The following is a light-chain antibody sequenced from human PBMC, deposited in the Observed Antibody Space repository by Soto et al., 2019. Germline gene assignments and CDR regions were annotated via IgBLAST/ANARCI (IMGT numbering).Light chain of an antibody. CDR1: QSVSNNY. CDR3: QQYGTAPRT. J-gene: IGKJ3*01. Sequence: EIVLTQSPGTLSLSPGERATLSCRASQSVSNNYLAWYQQKPGQAPSLLIYGASSRATGFPDRFSGSGSGTDFTLTISRLDPGDFAVYYCQQYGTAPRTFGPGTKVDIK. V-gene: IGKV3-20*01. CDR2: GAS.